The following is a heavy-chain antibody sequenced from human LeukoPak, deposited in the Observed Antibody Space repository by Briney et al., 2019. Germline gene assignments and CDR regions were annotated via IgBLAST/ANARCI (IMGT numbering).Heavy chain of an antibody. Sequence: GGSLRLSCLTSGFTFSTNAMSWVRQAPGRGLEWISGISGSGASTYYADSVTGRFTISRDNFRNTLYLQMNSLRGDDTAVYYCAKDVGKWESLHFFDYWGQGTLVTVSP. D-gene: IGHD1-26*01. CDR1: GFTFSTNA. CDR2: ISGSGAST. J-gene: IGHJ4*02. V-gene: IGHV3-23*01. CDR3: AKDVGKWESLHFFDY.